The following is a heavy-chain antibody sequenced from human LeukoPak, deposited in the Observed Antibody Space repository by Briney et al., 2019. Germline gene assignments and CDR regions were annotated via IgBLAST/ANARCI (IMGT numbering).Heavy chain of an antibody. V-gene: IGHV1-3*01. Sequence: WASAKVSCKASGYTFTSYAMHWVRQAPGQRLEWMGWINAGNGNTKYSQKFQGRVTITRDTSASTAYMELSSLRSEDTAVYYCARIIVGDSSGYYALNYWGQGTLVTVSS. CDR3: ARIIVGDSSGYYALNY. CDR2: INAGNGNT. D-gene: IGHD3-22*01. CDR1: GYTFTSYA. J-gene: IGHJ4*02.